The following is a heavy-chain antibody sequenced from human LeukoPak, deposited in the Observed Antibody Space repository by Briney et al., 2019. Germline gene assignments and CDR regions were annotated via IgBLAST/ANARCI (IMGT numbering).Heavy chain of an antibody. Sequence: ASVKVSCKASGYTFTRYYMHWVRQAPGQGLEWMGRINPNSGGTNYAQKFHGRVTMTRDTSISTAYMELSRLRSDDTAVYYCARGRVGAITFDYWGQGTLVTVSS. D-gene: IGHD1-26*01. CDR2: INPNSGGT. V-gene: IGHV1-2*06. CDR3: ARGRVGAITFDY. J-gene: IGHJ4*02. CDR1: GYTFTRYY.